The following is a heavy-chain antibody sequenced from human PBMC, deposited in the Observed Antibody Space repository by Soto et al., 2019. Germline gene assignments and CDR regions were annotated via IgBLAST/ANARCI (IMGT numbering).Heavy chain of an antibody. V-gene: IGHV4-31*03. CDR1: GGSISSDGDYYR. Sequence: QMQLQESGPGLVSPSQTLSLTCTVSGGSISSDGDYYRWSWIRQHPGKGLEWIGYIYDSGSPYYPPSIAIRVTVSVDTSKNRFSLTLSSLTAADTAGYYCARVRESYFDSWGQGILVTVSS. J-gene: IGHJ4*02. CDR2: IYDSGSP. CDR3: ARVRESYFDS.